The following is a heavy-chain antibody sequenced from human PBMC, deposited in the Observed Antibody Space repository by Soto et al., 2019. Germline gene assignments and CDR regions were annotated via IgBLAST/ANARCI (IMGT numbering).Heavy chain of an antibody. CDR3: ATRGDGYAWNYYFDY. D-gene: IGHD1-7*01. CDR1: GGSISSSSYY. V-gene: IGHV4-39*01. CDR2: IYYSGST. J-gene: IGHJ4*02. Sequence: QLQLQESGPGLVKPSETLSLTCTVSGGSISSSSYYWGWIRQPPGKGLEWIGSIYYSGSTYYNPSLKSRVTISVDTSKNQFSLKLSSVTAADTAVYYCATRGDGYAWNYYFDYWGQGTLVTVSS.